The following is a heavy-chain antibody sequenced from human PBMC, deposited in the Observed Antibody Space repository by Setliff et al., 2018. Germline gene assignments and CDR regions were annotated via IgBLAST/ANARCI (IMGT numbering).Heavy chain of an antibody. V-gene: IGHV3-21*01. CDR2: IDSRSSHI. D-gene: IGHD5-12*01. Sequence: GGSLRLSCEASGFSFRSYAMNWVRQAPGKGLEWVSSIDSRSSHIYYADSVKGRFTISRDNAKNSVYLQMNSLRAEDTAVYYCASANTTGYYYFDNWGQGTLVTVSS. CDR3: ASANTTGYYYFDN. CDR1: GFSFRSYA. J-gene: IGHJ4*02.